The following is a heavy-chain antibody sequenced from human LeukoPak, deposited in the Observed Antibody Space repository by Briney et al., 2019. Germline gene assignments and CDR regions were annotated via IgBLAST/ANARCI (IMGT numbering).Heavy chain of an antibody. CDR3: TRAVITFGAAVAKGFDC. CDR2: TYYSGST. CDR1: GGSFSTYY. J-gene: IGHJ4*02. Sequence: PSETPSLTCTVSGGSFSTYYWSWIRQPPGKGLEWIGYTYYSGSTDYNPSLKSRVTMSLDTSKNQFSLSLTSVTAADTAVYYCTRAVITFGAAVAKGFDCWGQGTLVTVSS. V-gene: IGHV4-59*01. D-gene: IGHD3-16*01.